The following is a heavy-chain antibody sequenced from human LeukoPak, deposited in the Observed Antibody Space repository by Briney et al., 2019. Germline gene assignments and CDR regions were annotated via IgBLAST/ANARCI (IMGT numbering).Heavy chain of an antibody. D-gene: IGHD4-17*01. V-gene: IGHV3-23*01. CDR3: AKQILTTVTPFDY. Sequence: PGGSLRLSCAASGFTFSSYAMSWVRQAPGKGLEWVSAISGSGYSTYYADSVKGRFTISRDNSKNTLYLQMNSLRAEDTAVYYCAKQILTTVTPFDYWGQETLVTVSS. J-gene: IGHJ4*02. CDR2: ISGSGYST. CDR1: GFTFSSYA.